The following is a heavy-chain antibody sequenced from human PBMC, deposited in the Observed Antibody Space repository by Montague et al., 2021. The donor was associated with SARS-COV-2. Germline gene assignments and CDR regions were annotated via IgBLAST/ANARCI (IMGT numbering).Heavy chain of an antibody. CDR2: IYYSRST. CDR1: GGSISSSSYY. J-gene: IGHJ6*02. V-gene: IGHV4-39*01. D-gene: IGHD4-11*01. Sequence: SETLSLTCTVSGGSISSSSYYWGWLRQPPGKGLEWIGSIYYSRSTYYNPSLQSRVTISVDTSKNQFSLKLRSVTAADTAVYYCACHASYDYSKDLYYYYYYGMDVWGQGTTVTVSS. CDR3: ACHASYDYSKDLYYYYYYGMDV.